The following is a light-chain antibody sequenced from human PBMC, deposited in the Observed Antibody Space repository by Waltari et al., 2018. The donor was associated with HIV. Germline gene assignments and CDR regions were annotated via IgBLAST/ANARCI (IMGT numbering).Light chain of an antibody. J-gene: IGLJ3*02. CDR1: SSDGGGYNY. Sequence: QSALTQPASVSGSPGQSITIPCTGTSSDGGGYNYVSWYQQHPGKAPKLMIYDVSNRPSGVSNRFSGSKSGNTASLTISGLQAEDEADYYCSSYTSSSTSWVFGGGTKLTVL. CDR3: SSYTSSSTSWV. V-gene: IGLV2-14*03. CDR2: DVS.